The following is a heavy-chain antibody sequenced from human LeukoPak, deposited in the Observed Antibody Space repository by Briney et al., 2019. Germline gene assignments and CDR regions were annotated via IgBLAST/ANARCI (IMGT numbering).Heavy chain of an antibody. CDR1: GFTFSSYG. Sequence: GGSLRLSCAASGFTFSSYGMHWVGQAPGKGLEWVAVISYDGGNKYYADSVKGRFTISRDKSKNTLYLQMNSLRAEDTAVYYCARGVRRWLQQAAFDIWGQGTMVTVSS. CDR2: ISYDGGNK. D-gene: IGHD5-24*01. CDR3: ARGVRRWLQQAAFDI. V-gene: IGHV3-30*03. J-gene: IGHJ3*02.